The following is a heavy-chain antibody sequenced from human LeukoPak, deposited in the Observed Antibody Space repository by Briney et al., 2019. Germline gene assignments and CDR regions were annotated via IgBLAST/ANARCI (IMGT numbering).Heavy chain of an antibody. J-gene: IGHJ3*02. CDR1: GYTFTSYG. CDR3: ARDPIVVHQAAFDI. D-gene: IGHD3-22*01. Sequence: ASVKVSCKASGYTFTSYGISWVRQAPGQGLEWMGWISAYNGNTNYAQKLQGRVTMTTVTSTSTAYMELRSLRSDDTAVYYCARDPIVVHQAAFDIWGQGTMVTVSS. CDR2: ISAYNGNT. V-gene: IGHV1-18*01.